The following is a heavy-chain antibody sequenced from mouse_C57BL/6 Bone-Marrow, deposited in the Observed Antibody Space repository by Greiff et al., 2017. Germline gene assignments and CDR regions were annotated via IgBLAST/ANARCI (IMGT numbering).Heavy chain of an antibody. D-gene: IGHD2-14*01. CDR3: EKEGVCYRIDY. CDR2: IDPSDSET. CDR1: GYTFTSYW. J-gene: IGHJ2*02. V-gene: IGHV1-52*01. Sequence: QVQLQQPGAELVRPGSSVKLSCKASGYTFTSYWMHCVKQRPIQGLQWIGNIDPSDSETHYNQKLKDKASLTVDKSSSQAFLQFSSQTSEDSAVYYCEKEGVCYRIDYWGQGTSLTVSS.